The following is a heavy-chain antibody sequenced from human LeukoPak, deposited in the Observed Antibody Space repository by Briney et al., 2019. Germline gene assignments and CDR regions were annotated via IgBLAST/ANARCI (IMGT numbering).Heavy chain of an antibody. CDR3: AKDGRQLRYFDWLLSKGGNWFDP. V-gene: IGHV3-23*01. CDR2: ISGSGGST. CDR1: GFTFNTYA. J-gene: IGHJ5*02. D-gene: IGHD3-9*01. Sequence: PGGSLRLSCSASGFTFNTYAMSWVRQAPGKGLEWVSAISGSGGSTYYADSVKGRFTISRDNSKNTLYLQMNSLRAEDTAVYYCAKDGRQLRYFDWLLSKGGNWFDPWGQGTLVTVSS.